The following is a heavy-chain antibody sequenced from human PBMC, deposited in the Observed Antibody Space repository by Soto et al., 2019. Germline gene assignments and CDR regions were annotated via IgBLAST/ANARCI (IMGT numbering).Heavy chain of an antibody. CDR3: ARDPSWYYDSSGYYLDY. CDR1: GGSFSGYY. V-gene: IGHV4-34*01. D-gene: IGHD3-22*01. Sequence: SETLSLTCAVYGGSFSGYYWSWIRQPPGKGLEWIGEINHSGSTNYNPSLKSRVTISVDTSKNQFSLKLSSVTAADTAVYYCARDPSWYYDSSGYYLDYWGQGTLVTVSS. CDR2: INHSGST. J-gene: IGHJ4*02.